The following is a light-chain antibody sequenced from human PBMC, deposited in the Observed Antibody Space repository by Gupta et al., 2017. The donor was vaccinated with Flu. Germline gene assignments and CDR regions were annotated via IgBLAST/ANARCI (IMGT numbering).Light chain of an antibody. CDR1: NVGSKS. V-gene: IGLV3-21*02. Sequence: GNNVGSKSVHWYQQKPGQAPVLVLYDDSDRPAGTPERFSGSKSGNTATLTISRVEAGDEADFYCQVWDSNSDHPWVFGGGTRLTVL. J-gene: IGLJ3*02. CDR2: DDS. CDR3: QVWDSNSDHPWV.